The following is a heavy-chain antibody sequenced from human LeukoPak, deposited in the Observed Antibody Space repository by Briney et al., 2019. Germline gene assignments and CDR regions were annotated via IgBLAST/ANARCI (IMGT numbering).Heavy chain of an antibody. J-gene: IGHJ4*02. CDR2: IYYSGST. V-gene: IGHV4-39*01. D-gene: IGHD2-2*01. Sequence: PSETLSLTCTVSGGSTSSSSYYWGWIRQPPGKGLEWIGSIYYSGSTYYNPSLKSRVTISVDTSKNQFSLKLSSVTAADTAVYYCARQKRYCSSTSCRYYFDYWGQGTLVTVSS. CDR3: ARQKRYCSSTSCRYYFDY. CDR1: GGSTSSSSYY.